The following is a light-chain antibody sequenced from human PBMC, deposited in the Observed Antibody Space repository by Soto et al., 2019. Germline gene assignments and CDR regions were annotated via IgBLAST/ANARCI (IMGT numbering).Light chain of an antibody. V-gene: IGKV1-27*01. Sequence: DIQMTQSPSSLSASVGARVTITSRPSQGININLAWYQQKPGKFPKLLSNAASTLQSGVPSRISGSGSGTDFTLTISSLQPDDVATYYCQKYNSAPQTFGQGTKVEIK. CDR1: QGININ. CDR3: QKYNSAPQT. J-gene: IGKJ1*01. CDR2: AAS.